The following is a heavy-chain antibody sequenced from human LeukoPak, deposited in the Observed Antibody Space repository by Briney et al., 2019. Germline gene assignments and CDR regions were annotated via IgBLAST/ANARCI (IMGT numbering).Heavy chain of an antibody. CDR3: ARDDVAVAGRDY. V-gene: IGHV3-66*01. J-gene: IGHJ4*02. CDR2: IYSGGGT. D-gene: IGHD6-13*01. Sequence: GGSLRLSCSASGFTVASNYVTWVRQAPGKGLEWVSVIYSGGGTFYADSVKGRFSISRDNSKNILYLHMNSLRAEDTAVYYCARDDVAVAGRDYWGQGTLATVSS. CDR1: GFTVASNY.